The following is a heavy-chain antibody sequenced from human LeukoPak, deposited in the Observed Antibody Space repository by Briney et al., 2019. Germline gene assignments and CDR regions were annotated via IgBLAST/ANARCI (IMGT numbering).Heavy chain of an antibody. V-gene: IGHV4-34*01. CDR3: ARATVRYCSGGSCYPP. D-gene: IGHD2-15*01. J-gene: IGHJ4*02. CDR2: INHSGST. CDR1: GGSFSGYY. Sequence: PSETLSLTCAVYGGSFSGYYWSWLRQPPGKGLEWIGEINHSGSTNYNPSLKSRVTISVDTSKNQFSLTLSSVTAADTAVYYCARATVRYCSGGSCYPPWGQGTLVTVSS.